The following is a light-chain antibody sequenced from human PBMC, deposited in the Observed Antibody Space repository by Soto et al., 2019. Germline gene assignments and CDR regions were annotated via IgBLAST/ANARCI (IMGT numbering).Light chain of an antibody. J-gene: IGLJ3*02. CDR1: SRDVGNYNF. Sequence: QSALTQPASVSGSPGQSITVSCTGTSRDVGNYNFVSWYQQHPGKAPKVIIYDVSNRPSGVSDRFSASKSGNTASLTISGLQTEDEAVYFCSSYTSGSGLFGGGTKVTVL. CDR3: SSYTSGSGL. V-gene: IGLV2-14*01. CDR2: DVS.